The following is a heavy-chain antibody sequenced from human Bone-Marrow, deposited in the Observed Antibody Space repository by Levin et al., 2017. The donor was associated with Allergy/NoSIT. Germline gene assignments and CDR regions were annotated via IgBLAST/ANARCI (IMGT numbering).Heavy chain of an antibody. V-gene: IGHV3-23*01. D-gene: IGHD5-18*01. J-gene: IGHJ4*02. CDR2: ISGSGGST. CDR1: GFTFSSYA. CDR3: AKGWSPGYSDGPGFDY. Sequence: GESLKISCAASGFTFSSYAMSWVRQAPGKGLEWVSAISGSGGSTYYADSVKGRFTIYRENSKNTLYLQMNSLRAEDTAVYYCAKGWSPGYSDGPGFDYWGQGTLVTVSS.